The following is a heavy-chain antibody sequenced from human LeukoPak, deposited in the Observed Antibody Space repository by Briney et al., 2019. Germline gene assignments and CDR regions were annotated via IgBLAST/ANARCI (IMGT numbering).Heavy chain of an antibody. CDR2: IKQDGSEK. J-gene: IGHJ5*02. V-gene: IGHV3-7*01. D-gene: IGHD6-13*01. CDR3: ARDPFPYSSSWYWFDP. CDR1: GFTLSSYW. Sequence: GGSLRLSCAASGFTLSSYWMNWVRQAPGKGLERVANIKQDGSEKYYVDSVKGRFTISRDNAKNSLYLQMNSLRAEDTAVYYCARDPFPYSSSWYWFDPWGQGTLVTVSS.